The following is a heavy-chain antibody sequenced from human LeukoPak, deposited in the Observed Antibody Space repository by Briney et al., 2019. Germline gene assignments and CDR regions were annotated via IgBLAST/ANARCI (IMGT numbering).Heavy chain of an antibody. CDR3: AKDLGWELLPWFDP. CDR2: ISGSGGST. J-gene: IGHJ5*02. Sequence: PGGSLRLSCAASGFTFSGYAMSWVRQAPGKGLEWVSAISGSGGSTYYADSVKGRFTISRDNSKNTLYLQMNSLRAEDTAVYYCAKDLGWELLPWFDPWGQGTLVTVSS. CDR1: GFTFSGYA. V-gene: IGHV3-23*01. D-gene: IGHD1-26*01.